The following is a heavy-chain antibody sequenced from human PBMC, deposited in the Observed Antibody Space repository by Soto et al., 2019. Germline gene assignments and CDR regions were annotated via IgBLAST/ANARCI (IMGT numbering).Heavy chain of an antibody. Sequence: SVTVSCKASGFTFTSSAVQWVRQARGQRLEWIGWIVVGSGNTNYAQKFQERVTITRDMSTSTAYMELSSLRSEDTAVYYCAALGNTALEPFDYWGQGTLVTVSS. CDR1: GFTFTSSA. D-gene: IGHD5-18*01. CDR3: AALGNTALEPFDY. V-gene: IGHV1-58*01. J-gene: IGHJ4*02. CDR2: IVVGSGNT.